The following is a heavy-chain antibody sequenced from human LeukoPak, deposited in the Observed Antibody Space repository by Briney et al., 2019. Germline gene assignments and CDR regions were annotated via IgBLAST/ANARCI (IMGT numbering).Heavy chain of an antibody. CDR3: ARDDPHYGSSGSFYDAFDI. Sequence: PGGSLTLSCLATGFTFSSYRMNWVGQPPGKGLEWVSYISRSRSTINYPGSVKGRFTISRDNAKNSLYLQMNSLRAEETAVYYCARDDPHYGSSGSFYDAFDIWGQGTMVTVSS. D-gene: IGHD3-22*01. CDR2: ISRSRSTI. J-gene: IGHJ3*02. V-gene: IGHV3-48*04. CDR1: GFTFSSYR.